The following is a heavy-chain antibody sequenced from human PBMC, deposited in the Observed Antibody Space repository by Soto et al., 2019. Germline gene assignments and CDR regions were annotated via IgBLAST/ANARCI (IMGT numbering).Heavy chain of an antibody. D-gene: IGHD6-19*01. V-gene: IGHV4-34*01. CDR1: GGSFSGYY. CDR2: INHSGST. J-gene: IGHJ6*02. CDR3: ARLRRLVRGYYYYGTDV. Sequence: SETLSLTCAVYGGSFSGYYWGWIRQPPGKGLEWIGEINHSGSTNYNPSLKSRVTISVDTSKNQFSLKLSSVTAADTAVYYCARLRRLVRGYYYYGTDVWGQGTTVTVSS.